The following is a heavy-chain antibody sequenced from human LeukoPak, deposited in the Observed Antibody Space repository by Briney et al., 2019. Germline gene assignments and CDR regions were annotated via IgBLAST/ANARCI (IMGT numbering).Heavy chain of an antibody. V-gene: IGHV3-30*04. J-gene: IGHJ2*01. CDR1: GFTFSSYA. Sequence: PGRSLRLSCAASGFTFSSYAIHWVRQAPGKGLEWVALTSSDGSNKKYADSVKGRFTISRDNSKNTLYLQMNSLRTEDTAVYYCARASTGAAVNWFFDLWGRGTLVPVSS. D-gene: IGHD2-15*01. CDR2: TSSDGSNK. CDR3: ARASTGAAVNWFFDL.